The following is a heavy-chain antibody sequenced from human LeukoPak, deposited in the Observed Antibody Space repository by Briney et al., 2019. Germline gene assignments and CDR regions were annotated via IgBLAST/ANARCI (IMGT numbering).Heavy chain of an antibody. J-gene: IGHJ6*03. D-gene: IGHD5-18*01. Sequence: GESLKISCKGSGYSFTSYWIGWVRQMPGKGLEWMGIIYPGGSDTRYSPSFQGQVTISADKSISTAYLQWSSLKASDTAMYYCARQRVDTARTYYYYYMDVWGKGTTVTVSS. CDR1: GYSFTSYW. CDR3: ARQRVDTARTYYYYYMDV. V-gene: IGHV5-51*01. CDR2: IYPGGSDT.